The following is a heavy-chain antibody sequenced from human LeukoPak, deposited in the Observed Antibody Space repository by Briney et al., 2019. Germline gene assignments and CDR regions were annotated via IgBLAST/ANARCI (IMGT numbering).Heavy chain of an antibody. CDR3: AKDSYGSGSYPSLFNY. Sequence: GSLRLSCAASGFTFSSYWMHWVRHTPEKGLVWVSRINSDGSSTSYADSVKGRLTISRDNSKNTLYLQMNSLRAEDTAVYYCAKDSYGSGSYPSLFNYWGHGTLVTVSS. CDR1: GFTFSSYW. J-gene: IGHJ4*01. CDR2: INSDGSST. D-gene: IGHD3-10*01. V-gene: IGHV3-74*01.